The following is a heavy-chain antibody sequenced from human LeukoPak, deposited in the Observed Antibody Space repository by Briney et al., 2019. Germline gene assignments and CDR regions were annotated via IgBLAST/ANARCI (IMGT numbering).Heavy chain of an antibody. J-gene: IGHJ3*02. CDR2: IYYSGST. V-gene: IGHV4-39*07. D-gene: IGHD2-2*01. CDR1: GGSISSSSYY. CDR3: ARGNSGTLDAFDI. Sequence: PSETLSLTCTVSGGSISSSSYYWGWIRQPPGKGLEWIGSIYYSGSTYYNPSLKSRVTISVDTSKNQFSLKLSSVTAADTAVYYCARGNSGTLDAFDIWGQGTMVTVSS.